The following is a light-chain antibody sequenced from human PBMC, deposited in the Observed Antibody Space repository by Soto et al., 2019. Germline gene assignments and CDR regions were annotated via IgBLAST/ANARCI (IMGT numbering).Light chain of an antibody. Sequence: EVVLTQSPGTLSLSPGERATLSCRASQSVSSYLAWYQQKPGQAPRLLIYDASNRATGIPARFSGSGSGTDFTLTISSLEPEDFASYYCLQDYGDSWTFGQGTKVDIK. CDR1: QSVSSY. V-gene: IGKV3-11*01. J-gene: IGKJ1*01. CDR3: LQDYGDSWT. CDR2: DAS.